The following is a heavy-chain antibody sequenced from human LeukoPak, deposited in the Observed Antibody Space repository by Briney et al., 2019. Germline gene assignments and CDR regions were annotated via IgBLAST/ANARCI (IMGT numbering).Heavy chain of an antibody. CDR1: GFTFSSYS. J-gene: IGHJ4*02. V-gene: IGHV3-48*01. CDR2: ITYNSGTI. CDR3: ARGYSYGASGFDY. D-gene: IGHD5-18*01. Sequence: GGSLRLSCTASGFTFSSYSMNWVRQAPGKGLEWVSYITYNSGTIYYTDSVKGRFTISRDNAKNSLYLQMNSLRAEDTAVYYCARGYSYGASGFDYWGQGTLVTVSS.